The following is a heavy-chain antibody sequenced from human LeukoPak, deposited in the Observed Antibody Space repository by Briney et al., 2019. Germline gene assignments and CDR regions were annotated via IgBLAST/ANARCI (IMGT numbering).Heavy chain of an antibody. CDR3: ARDLVHDSSGYYYVSAFDT. CDR1: GFTVSSNS. Sequence: PGGSLRLSCTVSGFTVSSNSMTWVRQAPGKGLEWVSSIRNSGGRTYYADSVKGLFTVSRDNSKNTLYLQMSGLRAEDTAVYYCARDLVHDSSGYYYVSAFDTWGQGTMVTVSS. J-gene: IGHJ3*02. CDR2: IRNSGGRT. V-gene: IGHV3-23*01. D-gene: IGHD3-22*01.